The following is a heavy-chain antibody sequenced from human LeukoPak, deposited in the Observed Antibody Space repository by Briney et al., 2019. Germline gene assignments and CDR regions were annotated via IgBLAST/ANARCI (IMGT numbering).Heavy chain of an antibody. D-gene: IGHD3-10*01. CDR2: ITYDGYYK. CDR1: GFTFTTYG. CDR3: AKDLSPVVRASPMGY. J-gene: IGHJ4*02. Sequence: GGSLRLSCAASGFTFTTYGMHWVRQSPGKGLEWVALITYDGYYKYYSDSVKGRFTISSDTSKNTLYLQMNSLRAEDTAVYYCAKDLSPVVRASPMGYWGQGTLVTVSS. V-gene: IGHV3-30*18.